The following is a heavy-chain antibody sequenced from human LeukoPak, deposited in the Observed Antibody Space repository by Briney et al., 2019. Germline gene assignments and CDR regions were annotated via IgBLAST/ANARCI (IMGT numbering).Heavy chain of an antibody. D-gene: IGHD4-17*01. J-gene: IGHJ4*02. CDR3: ASLSQDYGDYSLRY. CDR2: VYYSGIS. V-gene: IGHV4-59*08. Sequence: SETLSLTCTVSGGSISNYYWSWIRQPPGKGLERIGYVYYSGISNYNPSLKSRVTISVDTSKNQLSLKLSSVTATDTAVYYCASLSQDYGDYSLRYWGQGTLVTVSS. CDR1: GGSISNYY.